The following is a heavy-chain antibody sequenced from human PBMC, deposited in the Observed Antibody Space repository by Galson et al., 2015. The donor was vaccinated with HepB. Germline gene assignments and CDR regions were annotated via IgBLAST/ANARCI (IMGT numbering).Heavy chain of an antibody. D-gene: IGHD2-15*01. CDR2: INAGNGNT. J-gene: IGHJ5*02. V-gene: IGHV1-3*01. CDR1: GYTFTSYA. CDR3: ARALSSLALNWFDP. Sequence: SVKVSCKASGYTFTSYAMHWVRQAPGQRLEWMGWINAGNGNTKYSQKFQGRVTITRDTSASTAYMELGSLRSEDTAVYYCARALSSLALNWFDPWGQGTLVTVSS.